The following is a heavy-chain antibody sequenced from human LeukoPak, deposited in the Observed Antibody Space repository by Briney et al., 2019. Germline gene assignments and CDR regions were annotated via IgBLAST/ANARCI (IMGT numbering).Heavy chain of an antibody. D-gene: IGHD3-3*01. Sequence: GGSLRLSCAASGFTFSSYAMSWVRQAPGKGLEWVSAISGSGGSTYYADSVKGRFTISKDNSKNTLYLQMNSLRAEDTAVYSCAKDSYYDVWSGQSSENWFGHWGQGTLVTVSS. V-gene: IGHV3-23*01. CDR1: GFTFSSYA. CDR3: AKDSYYDVWSGQSSENWFGH. CDR2: ISGSGGST. J-gene: IGHJ5*02.